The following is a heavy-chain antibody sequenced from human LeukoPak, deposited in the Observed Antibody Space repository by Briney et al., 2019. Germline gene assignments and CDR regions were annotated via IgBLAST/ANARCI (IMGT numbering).Heavy chain of an antibody. Sequence: SESLSLTCAVYGGSFTNYHWSWIRQPPGKGLEWIGEVHHSGSTNYNPSLESRVTLSINTSKNQFSLRLSSVTAADTAVYYCARLQSDGSGYFAYWGQGTLVTVSS. CDR2: VHHSGST. D-gene: IGHD5-24*01. V-gene: IGHV4-34*01. CDR3: ARLQSDGSGYFAY. CDR1: GGSFTNYH. J-gene: IGHJ4*02.